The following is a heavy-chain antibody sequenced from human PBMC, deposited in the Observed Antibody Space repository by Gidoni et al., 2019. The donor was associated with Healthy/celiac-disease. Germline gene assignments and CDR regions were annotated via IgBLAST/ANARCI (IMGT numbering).Heavy chain of an antibody. CDR2: INHSGST. D-gene: IGHD1-26*01. V-gene: IGHV4-34*01. CDR1: GGSFSGYY. J-gene: IGHJ6*02. CDR3: ARGRGSGSYYPWYYYGMDV. Sequence: QVQLQQWGAGLLKPSETLSLTCAVYGGSFSGYYWSWIRQPPGKGLEWIGEINHSGSTNYNPSLKSRVTISVDTSKNQFSLKLSSVTAADTAVYYCARGRGSGSYYPWYYYGMDVWGQGTTVTVSS.